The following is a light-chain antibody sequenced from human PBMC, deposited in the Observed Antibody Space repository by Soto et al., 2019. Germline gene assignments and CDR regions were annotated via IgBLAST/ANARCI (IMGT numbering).Light chain of an antibody. V-gene: IGKV3-11*01. J-gene: IGKJ4*01. Sequence: DIVLTQSPATLSLSPGERATLSCRASLSVSSFLAWYQQKPGQAPRLLIYDASNRAAGIPARFSASGFGTDFTLTISSLEPEDFAVYYCQQRSNWPPTFGGGTKVEIK. CDR3: QQRSNWPPT. CDR1: LSVSSF. CDR2: DAS.